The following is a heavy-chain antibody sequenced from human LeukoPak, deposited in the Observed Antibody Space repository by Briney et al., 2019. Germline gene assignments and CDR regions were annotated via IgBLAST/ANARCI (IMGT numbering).Heavy chain of an antibody. J-gene: IGHJ3*02. CDR3: AREPYSSSWYGHDAFDI. Sequence: NPSETLSLTCAVYGGSFSGYYWSWIRQPPGKGLEWIGEIYHSGSTNYNPSLKSRVTISVDKSKNQFSLKLSSVTAADTAVYYCAREPYSSSWYGHDAFDIWGQGTMVTVSS. CDR1: GGSFSGYY. V-gene: IGHV4-34*01. D-gene: IGHD6-13*01. CDR2: IYHSGST.